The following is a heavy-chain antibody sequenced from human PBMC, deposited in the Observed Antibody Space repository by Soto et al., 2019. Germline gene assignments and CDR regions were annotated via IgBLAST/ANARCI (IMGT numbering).Heavy chain of an antibody. CDR2: IVVGSGNT. CDR3: AAATDDFWSGLV. V-gene: IGHV1-58*01. CDR1: GFTFTSSA. Sequence: ASVKVSCKASGFTFTSSAVQWVRQARGQRLEWIGGIVVGSGNTNYAQKFQERVTITRDMSTSTAYMELSSLRSEDTAVYYCAAATDDFWSGLVWGQGTTVTVSS. J-gene: IGHJ6*02. D-gene: IGHD3-3*01.